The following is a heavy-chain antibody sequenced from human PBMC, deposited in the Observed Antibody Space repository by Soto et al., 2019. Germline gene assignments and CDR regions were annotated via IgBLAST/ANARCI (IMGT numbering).Heavy chain of an antibody. CDR1: GDTFTDNY. J-gene: IGHJ4*02. CDR2: INPNSAGT. V-gene: IGHV1-2*02. D-gene: IGHD3-16*01. CDR3: ARERAGGETATMDFEY. Sequence: QVQLVQSGAEVKKPGASVKVSCKASGDTFTDNYIHWVRQAPGQGLEWMGWINPNSAGTNYAQKFQGRVTMTRDTSITTVSMELSRLRSDDTAVYYCARERAGGETATMDFEYWGQGTLVTVSS.